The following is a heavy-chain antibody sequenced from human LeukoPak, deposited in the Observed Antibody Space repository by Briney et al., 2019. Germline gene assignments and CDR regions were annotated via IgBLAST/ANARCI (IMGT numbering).Heavy chain of an antibody. D-gene: IGHD6-19*01. Sequence: GGSLRLSCAASGFTFSSYAMSWVRQASGKGLEWVSAISGSGGSTYYADSVKGRFTISRDNSKNTLYLQMNSLRAEDAAVYYCAKDAPKGIAVAGTEYFDYWGQGTLVTVSS. V-gene: IGHV3-23*01. J-gene: IGHJ4*02. CDR3: AKDAPKGIAVAGTEYFDY. CDR1: GFTFSSYA. CDR2: ISGSGGST.